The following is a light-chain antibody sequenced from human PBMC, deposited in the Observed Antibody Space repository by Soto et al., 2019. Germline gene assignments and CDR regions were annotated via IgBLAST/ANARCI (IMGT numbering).Light chain of an antibody. Sequence: QSVLTQPPSVSASPGQKVTISCSGSSSNIGNNYVSWYQQVPGTAPNLLIYENNKRPSGIPDRFSGSKSGTSATLGITGLQTGDEADYYCGTWDSSLSAGVFGGGTQLTVL. CDR3: GTWDSSLSAGV. CDR1: SSNIGNNY. CDR2: ENN. V-gene: IGLV1-51*02. J-gene: IGLJ2*01.